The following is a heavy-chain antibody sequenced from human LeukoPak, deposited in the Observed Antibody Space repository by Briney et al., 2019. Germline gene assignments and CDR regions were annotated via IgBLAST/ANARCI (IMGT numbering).Heavy chain of an antibody. Sequence: PGGSLRLSLAPSGFTVSSNAMRWVRQAPGWGLQWVSTISSSGGNTYYADSVKGRFTISRDNSKNTLYLQMNSLRVEDTAVYYCAKGLSGYYFICSWGQGTLVTVSS. D-gene: IGHD2-8*01. J-gene: IGHJ4*02. CDR1: GFTVSSNA. CDR3: AKGLSGYYFICS. CDR2: ISSSGGNT. V-gene: IGHV3-23*01.